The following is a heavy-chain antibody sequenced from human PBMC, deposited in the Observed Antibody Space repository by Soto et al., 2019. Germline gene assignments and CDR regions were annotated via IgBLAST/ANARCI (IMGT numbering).Heavy chain of an antibody. Sequence: EVQLLESGGGLVQPGGSLRRSCAASGFTFSSYAMSWVRQAPGKGLEWVSGISGSGGSTYYADSVTGRFTISRDNSKNPLYLQMHTLGAEDTALYYCAILVVGAKLFSRRFNGVDYWGQGTLVTVSS. CDR1: GFTFSSYA. CDR3: AILVVGAKLFSRRFNGVDY. J-gene: IGHJ4*02. D-gene: IGHD2-21*01. CDR2: ISGSGGST. V-gene: IGHV3-23*01.